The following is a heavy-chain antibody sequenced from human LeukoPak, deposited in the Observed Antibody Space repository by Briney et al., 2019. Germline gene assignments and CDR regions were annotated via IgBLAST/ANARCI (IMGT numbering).Heavy chain of an antibody. CDR2: IKQDGSEK. J-gene: IGHJ4*02. V-gene: IGHV3-7*01. CDR3: ASLRGH. Sequence: GALRLSCAASGFTFSSYWMSWVRPAPGRGLEWVANIKQDGSEKYYVDSVKGRFTISRDNAKNSLSLQMNSLRVEDTAVYYCASLRGHWGQGTLVTVSS. CDR1: GFTFSSYW.